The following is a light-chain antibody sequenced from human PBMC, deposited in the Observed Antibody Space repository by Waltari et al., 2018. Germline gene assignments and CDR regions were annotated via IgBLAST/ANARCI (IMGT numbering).Light chain of an antibody. J-gene: IGKJ1*01. CDR1: QSVSSA. V-gene: IGKV3-20*01. Sequence: LVFPQSPGTLSSSPGDRASLSCRASQSVSSALAWYQQKPGQAPKLLIYGASTRATGIPDRFTGSGSGTDFSLTINSREPEDFAIYFCQHYVRLPATFGQGTKVEIK. CDR2: GAS. CDR3: QHYVRLPAT.